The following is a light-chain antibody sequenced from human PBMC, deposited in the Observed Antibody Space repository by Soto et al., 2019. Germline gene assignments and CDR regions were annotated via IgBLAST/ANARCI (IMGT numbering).Light chain of an antibody. Sequence: QSALTQPASVSGSPGQSITISCAGTRDDIGAYDYVSWYQQHPGNAPKLLVYEVTNRPSGVSDRFSGSKSGNTASLTISGLQAEDEADYHCCSYAGSDIVVFGSGTKLTVL. J-gene: IGLJ1*01. CDR2: EVT. CDR1: RDDIGAYDY. CDR3: CSYAGSDIVV. V-gene: IGLV2-14*01.